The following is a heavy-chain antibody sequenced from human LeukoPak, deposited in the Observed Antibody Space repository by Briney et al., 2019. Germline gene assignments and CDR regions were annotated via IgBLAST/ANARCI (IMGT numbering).Heavy chain of an antibody. J-gene: IGHJ6*03. V-gene: IGHV4-59*01. D-gene: IGHD3-10*01. CDR3: AKGSGQSFLSYYMDV. CDR1: GGSISSYY. Sequence: SETLSLTCTVSGGSISSYYWSWIRQPPGKGLEWIGYIYYSGSTNYNPSLKSRVTISVDSSKNQFSLKLSSVTAADTAVYYWAKGSGQSFLSYYMDVWGKGTTVTISS. CDR2: IYYSGST.